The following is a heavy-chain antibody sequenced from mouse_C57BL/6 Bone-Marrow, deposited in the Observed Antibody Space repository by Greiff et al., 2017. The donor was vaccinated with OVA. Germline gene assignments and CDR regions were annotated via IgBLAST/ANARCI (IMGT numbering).Heavy chain of an antibody. D-gene: IGHD2-3*01. Sequence: EVKVVESGGDLVKPGGSLKLSCAASGFTFSSYGMSWVRQTPDKRLEWVATISSGGSYTYYPDSVKGRFTISRDNAKNTLYLQMSSLKSEDTAMYYCARRYGYYLYYFDYWGQGTTLTVSS. V-gene: IGHV5-6*02. CDR3: ARRYGYYLYYFDY. CDR1: GFTFSSYG. CDR2: ISSGGSYT. J-gene: IGHJ2*01.